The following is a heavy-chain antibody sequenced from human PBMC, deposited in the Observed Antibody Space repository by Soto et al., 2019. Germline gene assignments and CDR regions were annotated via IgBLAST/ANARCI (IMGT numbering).Heavy chain of an antibody. J-gene: IGHJ3*02. CDR1: GGSISSYY. V-gene: IGHV4-59*01. CDR3: AREGFSYGHDAFDI. CDR2: IYYSGST. Sequence: SETLSLTCTVSGGSISSYYWSWIRQPPGKGLEWSGYIYYSGSTNYNPSLKSRVTISVDTSKNQFSLKLSSVTAADTAVYYCAREGFSYGHDAFDIWGQGTMVTVSS. D-gene: IGHD5-18*01.